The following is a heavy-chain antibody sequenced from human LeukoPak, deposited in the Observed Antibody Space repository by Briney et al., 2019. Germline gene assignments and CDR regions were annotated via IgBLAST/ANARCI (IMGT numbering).Heavy chain of an antibody. Sequence: GESLKISCKGSGYSFTSYWIGWVRQMPRKGLEWMGIVYPGDSDTRYSPSFQGQVTISADKSISTAYLQWSSLKASDTAMYYCARRNYPYYYGMDVWGQGTTVTVSS. CDR2: VYPGDSDT. CDR1: GYSFTSYW. D-gene: IGHD1-7*01. V-gene: IGHV5-51*01. CDR3: ARRNYPYYYGMDV. J-gene: IGHJ6*02.